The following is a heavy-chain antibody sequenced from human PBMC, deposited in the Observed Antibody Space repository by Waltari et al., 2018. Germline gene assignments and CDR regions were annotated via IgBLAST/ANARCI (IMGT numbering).Heavy chain of an antibody. CDR1: GGTFSSYA. D-gene: IGHD3-22*01. J-gene: IGHJ4*02. CDR3: ASEGYYDSSGYASN. V-gene: IGHV1-69*01. CDR2: IIPSVGTA. Sequence: QVQLVQSGAEVKKPGSSVKVSCKASGGTFSSYAISWVRQAPGQGLEGMGGIIPSVGTANYAQKFQGRVTITADESTSTAYMELSSLRSEDTAVYYCASEGYYDSSGYASNWGQGTLVTVSS.